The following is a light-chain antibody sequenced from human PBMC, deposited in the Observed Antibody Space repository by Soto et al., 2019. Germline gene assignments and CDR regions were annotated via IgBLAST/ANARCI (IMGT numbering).Light chain of an antibody. J-gene: IGKJ1*01. Sequence: DIVMTQSPASLAVSLGERATINCKSSQSVLYSSNNKNHLAWYQQKPGQPPKLLIYWASTRESGVPDRFSGSGTGTDLTLTISSLQTEDVAVYYCQQYYKTPPTFGQGTKVEIK. V-gene: IGKV4-1*01. CDR1: QSVLYSSNNKNH. CDR2: WAS. CDR3: QQYYKTPPT.